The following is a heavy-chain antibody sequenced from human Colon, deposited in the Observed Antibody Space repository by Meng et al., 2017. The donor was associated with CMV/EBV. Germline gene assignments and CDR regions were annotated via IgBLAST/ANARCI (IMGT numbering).Heavy chain of an antibody. D-gene: IGHD2-15*01. CDR1: GFNFRSFW. Sequence: GGSLRLSCAASGFNFRSFWMDWVRRAPGKGLAWVSHIDPRGTTTDYADSVRGRFTISRDNAKNTLYLQMSNLRPEDTAVYYCVKNDGWSKFAVWGQGILVTVSS. V-gene: IGHV3-74*01. J-gene: IGHJ4*02. CDR2: IDPRGTTT. CDR3: VKNDGWSKFAV.